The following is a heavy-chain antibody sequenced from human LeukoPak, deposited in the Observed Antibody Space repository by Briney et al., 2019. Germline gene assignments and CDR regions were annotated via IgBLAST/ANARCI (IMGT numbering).Heavy chain of an antibody. D-gene: IGHD3-10*01. Sequence: GGSLRLSCAASGFTFDDYAMHWVRQAPGKGLEWVSLISWDGGYTYYADSVKGRFTISRDNSKNSLYLQMNSLRAEDTAVYYCARDLFRGVDYWGQGTLVTVSS. V-gene: IGHV3-43D*03. CDR2: ISWDGGYT. J-gene: IGHJ4*02. CDR3: ARDLFRGVDY. CDR1: GFTFDDYA.